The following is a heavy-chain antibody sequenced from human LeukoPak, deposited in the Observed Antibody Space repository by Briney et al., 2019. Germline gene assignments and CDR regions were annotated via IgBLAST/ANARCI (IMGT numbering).Heavy chain of an antibody. CDR3: ARHYYSSGSFDY. Sequence: SQTLSLTCTVSGGSISSGSYYWRWIRQPAGTGLEWIGRIYTSGGTNYNPSLKSRVTISVDTSKNQFSLKLSSVTAADTAVYYCARHYYSSGSFDYWGQGTLVTVSS. D-gene: IGHD3-10*01. CDR1: GGSISSGSYY. V-gene: IGHV4-61*02. J-gene: IGHJ4*02. CDR2: IYTSGGT.